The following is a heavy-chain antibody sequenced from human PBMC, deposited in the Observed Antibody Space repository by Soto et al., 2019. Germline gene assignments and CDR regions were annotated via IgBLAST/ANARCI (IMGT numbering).Heavy chain of an antibody. Sequence: EVQLLESGGGLVQPGGSLRLSGAASGFTFITYVMTWVRQHPGKGLMWVSAIRASGGDTYYADSVRGRFTISRDNSRNTLYLQMSSLTAEDTAIYYCAKDMIGTVADAFDYWGQGTLVTVSS. CDR3: AKDMIGTVADAFDY. D-gene: IGHD6-19*01. V-gene: IGHV3-23*01. CDR1: GFTFITYV. CDR2: IRASGGDT. J-gene: IGHJ4*02.